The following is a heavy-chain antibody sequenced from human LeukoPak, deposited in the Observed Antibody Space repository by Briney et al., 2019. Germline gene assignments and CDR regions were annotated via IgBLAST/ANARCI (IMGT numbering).Heavy chain of an antibody. CDR3: TRLIIRGVTQIDY. V-gene: IGHV3-49*04. CDR2: IRSKAYGGAA. CDR1: GFNFGEYG. D-gene: IGHD3-10*01. J-gene: IGHJ4*02. Sequence: GGPLRLSCSASGFNFGEYGLSWVRQAPGKGLEWVGFIRSKAYGGAAEYAASGTGRFTISRDDSKSIAYLQMDSLKTEDTAVYYCTRLIIRGVTQIDYWGQGTLVTVSS.